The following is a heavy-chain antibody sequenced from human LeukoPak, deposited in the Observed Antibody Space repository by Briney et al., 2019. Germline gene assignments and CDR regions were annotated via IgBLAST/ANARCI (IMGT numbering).Heavy chain of an antibody. CDR1: GGSISSGGYY. V-gene: IGHV4-31*03. CDR3: ARDYYGSGSSGGFDY. J-gene: IGHJ4*02. D-gene: IGHD3-10*01. Sequence: PSETLSLTCTVSGGSISSGGYYWSWIRQHPGKGLEWIGYIYYSGSTYYNPSLKSRVTISVDTSKNQFSLKLSSVTAADTAVYYCARDYYGSGSSGGFDYWGQGTLVTVS. CDR2: IYYSGST.